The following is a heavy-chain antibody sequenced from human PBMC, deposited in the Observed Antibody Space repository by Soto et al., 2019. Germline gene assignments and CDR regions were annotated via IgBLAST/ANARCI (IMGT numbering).Heavy chain of an antibody. CDR3: ARDPYYDSSGSSGSFDY. CDR2: MNAYTGNT. J-gene: IGHJ4*02. CDR1: GYTFSNYD. D-gene: IGHD3-22*01. Sequence: ASVKVSCKASGYTFSNYDINWVRQATGQGLEWVGWMNAYTGNTDYAQKLQGRVTMTTDTSMSTAYMELRSLRSDDTAVYYCARDPYYDSSGSSGSFDYWGQGTLVTVSS. V-gene: IGHV1-18*01.